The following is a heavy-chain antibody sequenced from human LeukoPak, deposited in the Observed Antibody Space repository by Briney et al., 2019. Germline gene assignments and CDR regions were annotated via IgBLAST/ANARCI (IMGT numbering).Heavy chain of an antibody. V-gene: IGHV4-59*08. J-gene: IGHJ6*02. D-gene: IGHD1-1*01. CDR3: ARFGTGVQLERRPSTQFVYYYYGMDV. CDR2: TYYSGST. Sequence: SETLSLTCTVSGGSISSYYWSWIRQPPGKGLEWIGYTYYSGSTNYNPSLKSRVTISVDTSKNQFSLKLSSVTAADTAVYYCARFGTGVQLERRPSTQFVYYYYGMDVWGQGTTVTVSS. CDR1: GGSISSYY.